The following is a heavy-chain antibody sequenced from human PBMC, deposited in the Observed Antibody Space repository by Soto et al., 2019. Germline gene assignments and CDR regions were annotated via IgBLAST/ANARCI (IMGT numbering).Heavy chain of an antibody. CDR3: ARTGRRPYYYYGMDV. J-gene: IGHJ6*02. D-gene: IGHD1-1*01. CDR1: GGSFSGYY. Sequence: SETLSLTCAVYGGSFSGYYWSWIRQPPGKGLEWIGEINHSGSTNYNPSLKSRVTISVDTSKNQFSLKLSSVTAADTAVYYCARTGRRPYYYYGMDVWGQGTTVTVSS. CDR2: INHSGST. V-gene: IGHV4-34*01.